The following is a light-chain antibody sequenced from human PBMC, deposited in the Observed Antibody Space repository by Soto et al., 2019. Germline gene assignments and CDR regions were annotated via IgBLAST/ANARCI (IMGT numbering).Light chain of an antibody. CDR2: DAS. V-gene: IGKV3-11*01. J-gene: IGKJ3*01. Sequence: EIVLTQSPDTLSLSPGERATLSCRASQSVSTYLAWYQQKPGQAPRLLIYDASNRATGIPARFSGSGSGTDFTLTISSLQPEDFAIYFCQQSYNAPFTFGPGTKVDVK. CDR1: QSVSTY. CDR3: QQSYNAPFT.